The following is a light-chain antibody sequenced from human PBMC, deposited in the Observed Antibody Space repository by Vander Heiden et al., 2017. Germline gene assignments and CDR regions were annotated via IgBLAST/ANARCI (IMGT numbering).Light chain of an antibody. CDR3: QQSYSTPPT. Sequence: DNQMPPSPSALSASVGDRVTITCRASKSSSSYLNGYQQKPGKAPKLLIYAASSLQSGVPSRLSGSGSGTDFTLTISSLQPEDFATYYCQQSYSTPPTFGQGTKVEIK. J-gene: IGKJ1*01. V-gene: IGKV1-39*01. CDR2: AAS. CDR1: KSSSSY.